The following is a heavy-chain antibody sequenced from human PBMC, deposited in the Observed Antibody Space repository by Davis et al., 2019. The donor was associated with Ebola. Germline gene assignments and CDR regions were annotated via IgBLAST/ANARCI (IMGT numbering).Heavy chain of an antibody. CDR1: GYTFTGYY. V-gene: IGHV1-2*04. CDR2: INPNSGGT. CDR3: ARITLVGYYFDY. J-gene: IGHJ4*02. Sequence: ASVKVSCKASGYTFTGYYMHWVRQAPGQGLEWMGWINPNSGGTNYAQKFQGWVTMTRDTSISTAYMELSRLRSDDTAAYYCARITLVGYYFDYWGQGTLVTVSS. D-gene: IGHD4-23*01.